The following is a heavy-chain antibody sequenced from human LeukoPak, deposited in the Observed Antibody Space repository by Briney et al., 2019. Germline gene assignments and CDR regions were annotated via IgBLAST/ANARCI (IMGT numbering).Heavy chain of an antibody. D-gene: IGHD3-10*01. Sequence: GASVKVSCKASGYTFTGYYMHWVRQAPGQGLEWMGWINPNSGDTNYAQKFQGRITMTRDTSISTSYMELSRRRSDDTAVYYCARDRDYYGSESFSPYNWFDPWGQGTLVTVSS. V-gene: IGHV1-2*02. CDR2: INPNSGDT. CDR3: ARDRDYYGSESFSPYNWFDP. CDR1: GYTFTGYY. J-gene: IGHJ5*02.